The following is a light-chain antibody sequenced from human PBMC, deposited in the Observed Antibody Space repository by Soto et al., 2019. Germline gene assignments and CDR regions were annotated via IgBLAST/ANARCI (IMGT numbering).Light chain of an antibody. V-gene: IGLV2-14*01. Sequence: QSALTQPVSVSASPGQSITISCAGTSSDIGRFDYVSWYQHHPGNAPKLVISAVSRRSSGISDRFSGSKSGNTATLTISGLQAEDEADYYCASYTTSTTQVFGGGTKGDRP. CDR3: ASYTTSTTQV. J-gene: IGLJ3*02. CDR1: SSDIGRFDY. CDR2: AVS.